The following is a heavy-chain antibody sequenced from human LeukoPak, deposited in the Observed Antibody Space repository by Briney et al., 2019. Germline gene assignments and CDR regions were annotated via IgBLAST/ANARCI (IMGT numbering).Heavy chain of an antibody. CDR3: AKDYSKTSYYGSGTYYRPNWFDP. D-gene: IGHD3-10*01. V-gene: IGHV3-30*02. CDR1: GFTFSSYG. J-gene: IGHJ5*02. CDR2: IRSDGSNK. Sequence: GGSLRLSCAASGFTFSSYGMHWVRQAPGPGLEWMAFIRSDGSNKNYADSVKGRFTISRDNSKNTLYLQMNSLRPDDTAVYYCAKDYSKTSYYGSGTYYRPNWFDPWGQGTLVTVSS.